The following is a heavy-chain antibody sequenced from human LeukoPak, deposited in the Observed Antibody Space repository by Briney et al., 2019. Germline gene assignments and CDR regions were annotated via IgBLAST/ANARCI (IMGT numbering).Heavy chain of an antibody. V-gene: IGHV3-23*01. J-gene: IGHJ4*02. CDR2: ISGSGGST. D-gene: IGHD2-2*01. CDR1: GFTFSSYA. CDR3: ASHPLGYCSSTSCLPYYFDY. Sequence: SGGSLRLSCAASGFTFSSYAMSWVRQAPGKGLEWVSAISGSGGSTYYADSVKGRFTISRDNSKNTLYLRMNSLRAEDTAVYYCASHPLGYCSSTSCLPYYFDYWGQGTLVTVSS.